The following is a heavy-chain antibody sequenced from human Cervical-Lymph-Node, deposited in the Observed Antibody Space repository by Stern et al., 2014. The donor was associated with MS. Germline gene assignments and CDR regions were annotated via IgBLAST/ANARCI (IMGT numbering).Heavy chain of an antibody. D-gene: IGHD3-22*01. CDR1: CGSNSSYY. V-gene: IGHV4-59*03. J-gene: IGHJ4*02. CDR3: SSSGYNGVEDYFDY. CDR2: TYYRGNT. Sequence: VQLLESGPGLVKPSETLSLTCTVSCGSNSSYYWSWSRQDPGPGLEWIGYTYYRGNTNYNPSLKSRVTISVDTSKNQFSLKLRSVTAADTAVYYCSSSGYNGVEDYFDYWGQGALVTVSS.